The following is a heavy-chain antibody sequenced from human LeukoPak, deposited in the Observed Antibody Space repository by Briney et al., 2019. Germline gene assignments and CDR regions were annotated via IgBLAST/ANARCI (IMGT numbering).Heavy chain of an antibody. J-gene: IGHJ4*02. D-gene: IGHD3-10*01. CDR1: AYTFTSYD. Sequence: ASVKVSCKSSAYTFTSYDINWVRQATGQGLEWMGWMNPNSGNTGYAQKFQGRVTMTRNTSISTAYMELSNLRSEDTAVYYCARGVPSWDYWGQGTLVTVSS. CDR2: MNPNSGNT. CDR3: ARGVPSWDY. V-gene: IGHV1-8*01.